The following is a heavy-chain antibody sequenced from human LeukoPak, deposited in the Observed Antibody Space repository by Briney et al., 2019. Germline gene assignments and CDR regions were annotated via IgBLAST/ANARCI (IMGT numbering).Heavy chain of an antibody. CDR2: INPNSGGT. J-gene: IGHJ6*03. D-gene: IGHD1-26*01. CDR3: ARDTLVGATHHYYYYMDV. CDR1: GYTFTGYY. V-gene: IGHV1-2*02. Sequence: ASVKVSCKASGYTFTGYYMHWVRQAPGQGLEWMGWINPNSGGTNYAQKFQGRVTMTRDTSISTAYMELSRLRSDDTAVYYCARDTLVGATHHYYYYMDVWGKGTTVTVSS.